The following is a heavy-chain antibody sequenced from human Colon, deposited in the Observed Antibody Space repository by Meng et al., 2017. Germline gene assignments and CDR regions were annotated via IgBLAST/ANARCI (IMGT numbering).Heavy chain of an antibody. D-gene: IGHD3-10*01. CDR2: IYHSGST. CDR3: ARRRGGSGRDC. J-gene: IGHJ4*02. Sequence: LQLQESGPGLVKPSETLPLTCTVSGGPISSNGYYWDWVRQPPGKGLEWIGAIYHSGSTSYNPSLQSRVTMFVDTSKNQFSLMLTSVTATDTAVYYCARRRGGSGRDCWGQGTLVTVSS. V-gene: IGHV4-39*01. CDR1: GGPISSNGYY.